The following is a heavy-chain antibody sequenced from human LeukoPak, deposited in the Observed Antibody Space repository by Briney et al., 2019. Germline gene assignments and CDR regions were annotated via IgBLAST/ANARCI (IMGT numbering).Heavy chain of an antibody. CDR2: IRYDQSNN. CDR3: AKDLYSSSWQFDY. Sequence: GGSLRLSCAASGFTFSDYGMHWVRQAPGKGLEWVAFIRYDQSNNFYADSVKGRFTISRDNSKNTLYLQMNSLRAEDTAVYYCAKDLYSSSWQFDYWGQGTLVTVSS. J-gene: IGHJ4*02. D-gene: IGHD6-13*01. CDR1: GFTFSDYG. V-gene: IGHV3-30*02.